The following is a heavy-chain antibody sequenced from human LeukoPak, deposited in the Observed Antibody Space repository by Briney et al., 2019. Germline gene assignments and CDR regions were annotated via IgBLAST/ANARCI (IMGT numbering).Heavy chain of an antibody. V-gene: IGHV4-34*01. CDR3: AGNTAMPRRYYYYGMDV. CDR2: INHSGST. D-gene: IGHD5-18*01. CDR1: GGSFSGYY. Sequence: PSETLSLTCAVYGGSFSGYYWSWIRQPPGEGLEWIGEINHSGSTNYNPSLKSRVTISVDTSKNQFSLKLSSVTAADTAVYYCAGNTAMPRRYYYYGMDVWGQGTTVTVSS. J-gene: IGHJ6*02.